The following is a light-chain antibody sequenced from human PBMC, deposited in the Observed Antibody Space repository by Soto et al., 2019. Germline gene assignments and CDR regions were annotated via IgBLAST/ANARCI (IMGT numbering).Light chain of an antibody. Sequence: EIVMTQTPLSLPVTPGEPASISCRSSQSLLDRDDGNMYLDWYVQKPGQSPQLLIYTVSYRAPGVPDRFSGIGSGTDFTLKISRVEADDVGVHYCIQRLEFPLTFGGVTKADI. V-gene: IGKV2-40*01. J-gene: IGKJ4*01. CDR2: TVS. CDR1: QSLLDRDDGNMY. CDR3: IQRLEFPLT.